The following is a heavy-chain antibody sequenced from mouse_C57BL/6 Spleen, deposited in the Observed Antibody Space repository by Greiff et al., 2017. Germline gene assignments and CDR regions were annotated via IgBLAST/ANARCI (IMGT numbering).Heavy chain of an antibody. CDR2: ISYDGSN. J-gene: IGHJ2*01. CDR3: ARSGNYGALDY. CDR1: GYSITSGYY. V-gene: IGHV3-6*01. D-gene: IGHD2-1*01. Sequence: ESGPGLVKPSQSLSLTCSVTGYSITSGYYWNWIRQFPGNKLEWMGYISYDGSNNYNPSLKNRISITRDTSKNQFFLKLNSVTTEDTATYYCARSGNYGALDYWGQGTTLTVSS.